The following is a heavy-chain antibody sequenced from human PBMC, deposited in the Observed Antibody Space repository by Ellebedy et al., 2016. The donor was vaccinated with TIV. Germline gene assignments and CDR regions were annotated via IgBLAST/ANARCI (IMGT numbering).Heavy chain of an antibody. Sequence: MPSETLSLTCAVYGGSFSGYYWSWIRQPPGKGLEWIGEINHSRSTNYNPSLKSRVTISVDTSKNQFSRKLSSVTAADTAVYYCASGQYGSGYFDYWGQGTLVTVSS. CDR3: ASGQYGSGYFDY. J-gene: IGHJ4*02. CDR2: INHSRST. V-gene: IGHV4-34*01. CDR1: GGSFSGYY. D-gene: IGHD3-10*01.